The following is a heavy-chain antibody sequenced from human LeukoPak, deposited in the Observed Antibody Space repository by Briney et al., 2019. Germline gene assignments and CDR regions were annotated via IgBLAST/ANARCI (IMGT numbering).Heavy chain of an antibody. CDR3: ARHPRYYYDSSGYYYGWDY. CDR1: GYSFTSYW. Sequence: GESLKISCKGSGYSFTSYWIGWVRQMPGKGLEWMGIIYPGDSDTRYSPSFQGQVTISADKSISTAYLQWSSLKASDTAMYYCARHPRYYYDSSGYYYGWDYWGQGTLVTVSS. D-gene: IGHD3-22*01. J-gene: IGHJ4*02. V-gene: IGHV5-51*01. CDR2: IYPGDSDT.